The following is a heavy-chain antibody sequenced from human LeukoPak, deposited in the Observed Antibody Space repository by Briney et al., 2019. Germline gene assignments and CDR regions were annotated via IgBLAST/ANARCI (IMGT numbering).Heavy chain of an antibody. Sequence: SETLSLTCTVSGGSISSYYWSWIRQPPGKGLEWIGYIYISGSTDYNPSLKSRVTISLDTSKNLFSLKLSSLTAADTAVYYCARHRGYERTGYYFLDAFDFWGQGTMVIVSS. D-gene: IGHD3-22*01. V-gene: IGHV4-4*09. CDR1: GGSISSYY. CDR2: IYISGST. CDR3: ARHRGYERTGYYFLDAFDF. J-gene: IGHJ3*01.